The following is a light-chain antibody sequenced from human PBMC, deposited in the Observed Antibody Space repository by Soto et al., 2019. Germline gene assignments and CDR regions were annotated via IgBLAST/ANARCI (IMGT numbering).Light chain of an antibody. V-gene: IGKV1-39*01. CDR2: AAS. CDR3: QQSYSTPS. CDR1: QTIMTY. Sequence: DTQITQSPSSLSASVGDEVTITCRASQTIMTYLNWYQLKPGKPPRLLIYAASSLQSGVPSRFSGSGSGTDFTLTISSLQPEDFATYYCQQSYSTPSFGQGTRLEIK. J-gene: IGKJ5*01.